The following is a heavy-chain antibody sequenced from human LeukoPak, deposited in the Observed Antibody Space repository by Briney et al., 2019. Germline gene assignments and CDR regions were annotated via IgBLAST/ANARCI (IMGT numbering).Heavy chain of an antibody. CDR3: AREIGLSGSGSPDLSNYYYYMDV. CDR2: INPNSGGT. CDR1: GYTFTGYY. J-gene: IGHJ6*03. V-gene: IGHV1-2*02. D-gene: IGHD3-10*01. Sequence: ASVKVSCKASGYTFTGYYMHWVRQAPGQGLEWMGWINPNSGGTNYAQKFQRRVTMTRDTSISTAYKELSRLRSDDTAVYYCAREIGLSGSGSPDLSNYYYYMDVWGKGTTVTVSS.